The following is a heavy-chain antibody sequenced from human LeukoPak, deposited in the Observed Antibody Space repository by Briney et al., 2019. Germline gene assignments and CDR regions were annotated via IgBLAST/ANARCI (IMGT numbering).Heavy chain of an antibody. Sequence: PGGSLRLSXVRSGFIFSSYDMGWVCQAPGKGLEWVSSISRAGDRTYYEDSVEGRFTISRDNFRNTMYLQMNSLRAEDTAVYSCARGESFAFDVWGQGTMVTVSS. V-gene: IGHV3-23*01. J-gene: IGHJ3*01. CDR2: ISRAGDRT. CDR3: ARGESFAFDV. CDR1: GFIFSSYD.